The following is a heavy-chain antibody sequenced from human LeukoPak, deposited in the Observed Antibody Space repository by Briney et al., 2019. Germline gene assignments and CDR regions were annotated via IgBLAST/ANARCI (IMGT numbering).Heavy chain of an antibody. Sequence: GGSLRLSCAASGFTFSNQWMTWVRQAPGMGLEWVANIKQDGSEMYYVDSVKGRFTISGDNAKNSLYLQMNSLGAEDTAVYYCARDRGAAYWGQGTLVTVSS. J-gene: IGHJ4*02. CDR1: GFTFSNQW. CDR3: ARDRGAAY. CDR2: IKQDGSEM. D-gene: IGHD3-16*01. V-gene: IGHV3-7*01.